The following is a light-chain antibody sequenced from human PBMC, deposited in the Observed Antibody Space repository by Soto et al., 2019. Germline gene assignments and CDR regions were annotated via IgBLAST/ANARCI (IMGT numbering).Light chain of an antibody. CDR2: NND. CDR3: AAWHDTLSGHV. V-gene: IGLV1-44*01. Sequence: QSVLTHPPSASWTPGQRVTISCSGSTSNIGHNPVRWYQQLPGTAPKLLIYNNDQRPSGVPARFSGSKSGTSASLAISGLQSEDEADYYCAAWHDTLSGHVFGTGTKVTVL. J-gene: IGLJ1*01. CDR1: TSNIGHNP.